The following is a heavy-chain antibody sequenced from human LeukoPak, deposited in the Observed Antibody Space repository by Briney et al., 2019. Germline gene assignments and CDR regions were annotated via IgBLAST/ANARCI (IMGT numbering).Heavy chain of an antibody. J-gene: IGHJ6*02. CDR3: AKGWRSYGMDV. D-gene: IGHD2-15*01. Sequence: GRSLRLSCAASGFTFSSYGMHWVRQAPGKGLXWVAVISYDGSNKYYADSVKGRFTISRDNSKNTLYLQMNSLRAEDTAVYYCAKGWRSYGMDVWGQGTTVTVSS. CDR1: GFTFSSYG. CDR2: ISYDGSNK. V-gene: IGHV3-30*18.